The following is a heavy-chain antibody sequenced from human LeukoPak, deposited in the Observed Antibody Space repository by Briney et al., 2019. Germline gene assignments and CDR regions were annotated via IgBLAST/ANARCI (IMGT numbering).Heavy chain of an antibody. J-gene: IGHJ4*02. D-gene: IGHD3-22*01. V-gene: IGHV3-30*18. CDR2: ISYDGTDK. Sequence: GGSLRLSCAASGFTFSTFGIHWVRQAPGKGLEWVAVISYDGTDKYYADSVKGRFTISRDNSKNTLYLQMNSLRAEDTAVYYCAKDLGSTGYLAYWGQRTLVTVSS. CDR3: AKDLGSTGYLAY. CDR1: GFTFSTFG.